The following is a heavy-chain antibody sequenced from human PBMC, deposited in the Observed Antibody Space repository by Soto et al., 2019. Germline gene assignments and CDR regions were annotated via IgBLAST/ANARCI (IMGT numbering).Heavy chain of an antibody. CDR3: ARYRDHYYGMDV. J-gene: IGHJ6*02. D-gene: IGHD1-1*01. CDR2: IGTAGDT. V-gene: IGHV3-13*01. CDR1: GFTFSSYD. Sequence: SLRLSCAASGFTFSSYDMHWVRQATGKGLEWVSAIGTAGDTYYPGSVKGRFTISRENAKNSLYLQMNSLRAGDTAVYYCARYRDHYYGMDVWGQGTTVTVSS.